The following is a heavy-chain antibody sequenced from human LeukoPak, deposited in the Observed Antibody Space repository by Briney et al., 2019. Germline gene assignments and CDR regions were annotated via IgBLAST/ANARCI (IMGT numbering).Heavy chain of an antibody. CDR3: ARTPGKVVVKTFYCMDV. CDR1: GYTFTSDG. J-gene: IGHJ6*02. Sequence: ASVKVSCKTSGYTFTSDGISWVRQAPGQGLEWMGWIGTYKGNTNYAQMFQGRVTMTTDTSTSTAYMELKNLRSDDTAVYYCARTPGKVVVKTFYCMDVWGQGTTVTVSS. CDR2: IGTYKGNT. D-gene: IGHD2-2*01. V-gene: IGHV1-18*01.